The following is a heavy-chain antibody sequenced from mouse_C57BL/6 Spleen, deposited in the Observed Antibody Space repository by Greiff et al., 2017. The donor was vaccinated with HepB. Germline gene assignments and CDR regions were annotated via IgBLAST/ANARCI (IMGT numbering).Heavy chain of an antibody. CDR3: ARNLDY. CDR2: IDPSDSYT. J-gene: IGHJ2*01. Sequence: QVQLQQPGAELVMPGASVKLSCKASGYTFTCYWMHWVKQRPGQGLEWIGEIDPSDSYTNYNQKFKGKSTLTVDKSSSTAYMQLSSLTSEDSAVYYCARNLDYWGQGTTLTVSS. CDR1: GYTFTCYW. V-gene: IGHV1-69*01.